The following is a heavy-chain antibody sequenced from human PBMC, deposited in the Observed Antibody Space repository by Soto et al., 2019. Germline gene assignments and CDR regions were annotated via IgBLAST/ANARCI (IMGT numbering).Heavy chain of an antibody. V-gene: IGHV1-69*08. Sequence: QVQLVQSGAEVKKPGSSVKVSCKASGGTFSSYTISWVRQAPGQGLEWMGRIIPILGIANYAQKFQGRVTITADKSTSTVYMELSSLRSEDTAVYYCARDRRGYCSGGSCYGRFDPWGQGTLVTVSS. D-gene: IGHD2-15*01. CDR3: ARDRRGYCSGGSCYGRFDP. CDR1: GGTFSSYT. J-gene: IGHJ5*02. CDR2: IIPILGIA.